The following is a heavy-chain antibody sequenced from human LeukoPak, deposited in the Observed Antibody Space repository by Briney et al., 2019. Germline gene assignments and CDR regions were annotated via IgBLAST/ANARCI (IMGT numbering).Heavy chain of an antibody. J-gene: IGHJ4*02. Sequence: SETLSLTCAVYGGSFSGYYWSCIRQPPGKGLEWIGEINHSGSTNYNPSLKSRVTISVDTSKNQFSLKLSSVTAADTAVYYCARYGTLWGFGAPNLQPFDYWGQGTLVTVSS. CDR2: INHSGST. V-gene: IGHV4-34*01. CDR3: ARYGTLWGFGAPNLQPFDY. CDR1: GGSFSGYY. D-gene: IGHD3-10*01.